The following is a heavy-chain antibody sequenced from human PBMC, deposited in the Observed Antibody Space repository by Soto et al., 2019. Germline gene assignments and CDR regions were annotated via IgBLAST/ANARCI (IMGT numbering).Heavy chain of an antibody. CDR3: AKEGGFRTESPLYYYGMDV. J-gene: IGHJ6*02. D-gene: IGHD6-25*01. CDR1: GFTLSKYG. CDR2: ISDDGSNK. V-gene: IGHV3-30*18. Sequence: HPGGSLRLSCAASGFTLSKYGMHWVRQAPGKGLEWVAVISDDGSNKYYADYVKGRLTISRDNSKNTLYLQMNSLRLEDTAVYYCAKEGGFRTESPLYYYGMDVWRQGTTVTVSS.